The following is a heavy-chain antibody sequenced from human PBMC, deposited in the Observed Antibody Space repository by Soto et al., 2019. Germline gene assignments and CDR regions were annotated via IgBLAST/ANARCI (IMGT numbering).Heavy chain of an antibody. CDR1: GYTFTSYA. Sequence: QVQLVQSGAEVKKPGASVKVSCKASGYTFTSYAMHWVRQAPGQRLEWMGWINAGNGNTKYSQKFQGRVTITRDTSASTADMELSSLGYEDTAVYYCAGRGSPRGGYYDDYGMDVW. J-gene: IGHJ6*01. CDR2: INAGNGNT. D-gene: IGHD3-16*01. CDR3: AGRGSPRGGYYDDYGMDV. V-gene: IGHV1-3*01.